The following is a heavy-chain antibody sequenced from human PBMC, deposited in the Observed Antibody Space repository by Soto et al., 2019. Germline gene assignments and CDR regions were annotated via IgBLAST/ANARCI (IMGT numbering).Heavy chain of an antibody. CDR2: IYWDDDK. J-gene: IGHJ4*02. V-gene: IGHV2-5*02. CDR1: GFSLSTSGVG. CDR3: AHGGLAYCGGDCLPGFDY. D-gene: IGHD2-21*02. Sequence: QITLKESGPTLVKPTQTLTLTCTFSGFSLSTSGVGVGWIRQPPGKALEWLALIYWDDDKRYSPSLKSRLTITKDTSKNQVVLTMTNMDPVDTATFYCAHGGLAYCGGDCLPGFDYWGQGTLVTVSS.